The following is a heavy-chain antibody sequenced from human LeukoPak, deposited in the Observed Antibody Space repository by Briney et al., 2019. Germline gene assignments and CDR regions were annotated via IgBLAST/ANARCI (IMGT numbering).Heavy chain of an antibody. V-gene: IGHV4-34*01. CDR2: INHSGST. Sequence: SETLSLTCAVYGGSFSGYYWSWIRQPPGKGLEWIGEINHSGSTNYNPSLKSRVTISVDTSKNQFSLKLSSVTAADTAVYYCASQAYCSGGSCSSDRNHYYYGMDVWGQGTTVTVSS. CDR1: GGSFSGYY. D-gene: IGHD2-15*01. CDR3: ASQAYCSGGSCSSDRNHYYYGMDV. J-gene: IGHJ6*02.